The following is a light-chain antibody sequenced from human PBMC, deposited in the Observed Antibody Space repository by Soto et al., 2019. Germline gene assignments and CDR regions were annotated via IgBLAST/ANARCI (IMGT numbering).Light chain of an antibody. Sequence: EVVLTQFPGTLSLSPGERATLSCRASQSVTSTYLAWYQQKPGQAPRLLIYGASTRATGIPDRFSASGSGTDFTLTISRLEPEDFAVYYCQQHGSSPFTFGPGTKVDFK. CDR2: GAS. V-gene: IGKV3-20*01. J-gene: IGKJ3*01. CDR1: QSVTSTY. CDR3: QQHGSSPFT.